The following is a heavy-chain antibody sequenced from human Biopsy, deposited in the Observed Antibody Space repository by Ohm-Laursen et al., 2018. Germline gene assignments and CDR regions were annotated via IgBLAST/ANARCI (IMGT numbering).Heavy chain of an antibody. J-gene: IGHJ4*02. D-gene: IGHD4-23*01. V-gene: IGHV4-59*11. CDR2: VYYTGCT. CDR3: ARGSNDFGGLYFPR. CDR1: GGSFTGHY. Sequence: SDTLSLTCTVSGGSFTGHYWSWIRQPPGKGLEWIGYVYYTGCTDYNPSLQSRVTISVDTSRNHFSLRLSSLTAADTAVYYCARGSNDFGGLYFPRWGQGTLLTVSS.